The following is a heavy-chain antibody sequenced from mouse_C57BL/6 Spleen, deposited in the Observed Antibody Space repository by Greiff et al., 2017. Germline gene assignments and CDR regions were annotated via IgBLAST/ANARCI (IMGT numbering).Heavy chain of an antibody. Sequence: VHVKQSGAELVRPGASVKLSCTASGFNIKDYYMHWVKQRPEQGLEWIGRIDPEDGDTEYAPKFQGKATMTADTSSNTAYLQLSSLTSEDTAVYYCTPYGSSYDAMDYWGQGTSVTVSS. D-gene: IGHD1-1*01. V-gene: IGHV14-1*01. J-gene: IGHJ4*01. CDR1: GFNIKDYY. CDR3: TPYGSSYDAMDY. CDR2: IDPEDGDT.